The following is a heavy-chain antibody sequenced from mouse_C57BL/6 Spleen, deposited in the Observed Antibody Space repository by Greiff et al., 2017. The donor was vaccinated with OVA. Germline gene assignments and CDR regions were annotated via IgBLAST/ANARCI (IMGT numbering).Heavy chain of an antibody. CDR2: INPNNGGT. J-gene: IGHJ3*01. CDR1: GYTFTDYY. D-gene: IGHD1-1*01. V-gene: IGHV1-26*01. CDR3: ARDLTTVVAKGFAY. Sequence: VQLQQSGPELVKPGASVKISCKASGYTFTDYYMNWVKQSHGKSLEWIGDINPNNGGTSYNQKFKGKATLTVDKSSSTAYMELRSLTSEDSAVYYCARDLTTVVAKGFAYWGQGTLVTVSA.